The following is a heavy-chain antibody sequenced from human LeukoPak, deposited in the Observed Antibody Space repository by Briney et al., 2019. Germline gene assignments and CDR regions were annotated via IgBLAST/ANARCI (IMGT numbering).Heavy chain of an antibody. V-gene: IGHV3-30*04. CDR1: GFTFSNYA. CDR2: ISYDGSNK. Sequence: PGGSLRLSCAASGFTFSNYAMHWVRQAPGTGLEWVAVISYDGSNKYYADPVRGRFTISRDNSNNALYLQMNSLRVEDTAVYYCARERLFGSGSYYNVPAYWGQGTLVTVSS. J-gene: IGHJ4*02. CDR3: ARERLFGSGSYYNVPAY. D-gene: IGHD3-10*01.